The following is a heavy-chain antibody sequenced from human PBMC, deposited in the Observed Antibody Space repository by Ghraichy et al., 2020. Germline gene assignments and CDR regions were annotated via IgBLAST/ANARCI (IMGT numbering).Heavy chain of an antibody. CDR1: GFTFSSYD. J-gene: IGHJ5*02. CDR3: ARGRRGTDLFDP. D-gene: IGHD2-8*02. CDR2: IGTAGDT. V-gene: IGHV3-13*01. Sequence: LTCAASGFTFSSYDMHWVRQGTGKGLEWVSVIGTAGDTYYADSVKGRFTISRENAKNSLYLQMNSLRAGDTAVYYCARGRRGTDLFDPWGQGTLVTVSS.